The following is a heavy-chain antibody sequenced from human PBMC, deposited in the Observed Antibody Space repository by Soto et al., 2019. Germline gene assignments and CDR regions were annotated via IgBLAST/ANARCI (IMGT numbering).Heavy chain of an antibody. CDR1: GFTFSSYS. D-gene: IGHD3-22*01. Sequence: GSLRLSCAASGFTFSSYSMNWVRQAPGKGLEWVSSISSSSSYIYYGDSVKGRFTISRDNAKNSLYLQMNSLRAEDTATYYCARVHYYDSSGFYLWGQGTLVPVSS. CDR3: ARVHYYDSSGFYL. CDR2: ISSSSSYI. J-gene: IGHJ4*02. V-gene: IGHV3-21*01.